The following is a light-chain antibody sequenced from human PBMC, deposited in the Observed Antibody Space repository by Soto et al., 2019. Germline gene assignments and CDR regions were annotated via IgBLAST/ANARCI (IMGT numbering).Light chain of an antibody. J-gene: IGKJ4*01. Sequence: DIQLTQSPSFLSASVGDRVTITCRASQGVANYFARYQQKPGKAPNLLIYAASTLQGGVPSRFSGSGSGTEFTLTISSLQPEDFATYYCQQLNSYPLTFGGGTKVDIK. CDR1: QGVANY. CDR2: AAS. V-gene: IGKV1-9*01. CDR3: QQLNSYPLT.